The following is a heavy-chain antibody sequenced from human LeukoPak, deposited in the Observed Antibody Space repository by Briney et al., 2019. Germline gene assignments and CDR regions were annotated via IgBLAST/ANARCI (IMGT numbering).Heavy chain of an antibody. CDR1: GGTFSSYA. CDR3: ASRHPTSGDYGAFDI. V-gene: IGHV1-69*04. Sequence: ASVKVSCKASGGTFSSYAISWVRQAPGQGLEWMGRIIPILGIANYAQKFQGRVTITADKSTSTAYMELSSLRSEDTAVYYCASRHPTSGDYGAFDIWGQGTMVTVSS. D-gene: IGHD4-17*01. CDR2: IIPILGIA. J-gene: IGHJ3*02.